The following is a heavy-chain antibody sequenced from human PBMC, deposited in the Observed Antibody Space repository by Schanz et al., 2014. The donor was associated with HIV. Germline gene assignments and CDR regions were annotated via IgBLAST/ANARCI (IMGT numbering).Heavy chain of an antibody. CDR3: ARDNRGDYYLDS. CDR2: IWYDGTNI. J-gene: IGHJ1*01. V-gene: IGHV3-33*08. Sequence: VQLVESGGGLVQPGRSLRLSCAASGFTFDDYAMHWVRQAPGKGLEWVAVIWYDGTNIDYADSVKGRFTVSRDNSKNTLYLQMNSLRAEDTAVYYCARDNRGDYYLDSWGQGTLVTVSS. CDR1: GFTFDDYA. D-gene: IGHD4-17*01.